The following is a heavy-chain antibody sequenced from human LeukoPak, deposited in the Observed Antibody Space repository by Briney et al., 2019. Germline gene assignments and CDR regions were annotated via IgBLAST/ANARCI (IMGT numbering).Heavy chain of an antibody. CDR2: ISGSGGST. CDR1: GFTFSDYY. J-gene: IGHJ4*02. V-gene: IGHV3-23*01. D-gene: IGHD3-3*01. CDR3: AKDPGYDFWSGRNYFDY. Sequence: GGSLRLSCAASGFTFSDYYMSWIRQAPGKGLEWVSAISGSGGSTYYADSVKGRFTTSRDNSKNTLYLEMNSLRAEDTAVYYCAKDPGYDFWSGRNYFDYWGQGTLVTVSS.